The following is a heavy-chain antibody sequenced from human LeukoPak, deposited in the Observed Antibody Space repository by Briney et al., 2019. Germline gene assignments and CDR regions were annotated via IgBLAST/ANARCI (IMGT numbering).Heavy chain of an antibody. CDR1: GGSISSYY. V-gene: IGHV4-59*01. CDR2: IHYSGSI. J-gene: IGHJ2*01. Sequence: SETLSLTCTVSGGSISSYYWSWIRQFPGKGLEWIGYIHYSGSINYNPSLKSRVTMSIDTSKDQFSLNLTSVTAGDTAVYYCARGTSGWYFNLWGRGTLVTVSS. D-gene: IGHD6-19*01. CDR3: ARGTSGWYFNL.